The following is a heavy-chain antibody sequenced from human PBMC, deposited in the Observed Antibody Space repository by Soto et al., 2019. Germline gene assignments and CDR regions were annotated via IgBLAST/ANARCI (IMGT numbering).Heavy chain of an antibody. V-gene: IGHV3-30-3*01. D-gene: IGHD2-8*01. J-gene: IGHJ1*01. CDR2: ISYDGSNK. CDR1: GFTFRSYA. Sequence: GGSLRLSCAASGFTFRSYAMHWVRRAPGKGLEGVAVISYDGSNKYYADSVKGRFTISRDNSKNTLYLQMNSLRAEDTAVYYCARDRGYCTNGVCYSAEYFQHWGQGTRVTVSS. CDR3: ARDRGYCTNGVCYSAEYFQH.